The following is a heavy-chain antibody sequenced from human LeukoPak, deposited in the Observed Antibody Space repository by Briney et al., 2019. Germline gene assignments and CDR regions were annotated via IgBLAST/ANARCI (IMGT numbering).Heavy chain of an antibody. Sequence: SQTLSLTCTVSGGSISSGSYYWSWIRQPAGKGLEWIGRIYTSGSTNYNPSLKSRVTMSVDTSKNQFSLKLSSVTAADTAVYYCARDTYGDYGPSTFDYWGQGTLVTVSS. V-gene: IGHV4-61*02. CDR3: ARDTYGDYGPSTFDY. D-gene: IGHD4-17*01. CDR1: GGSISSGSYY. CDR2: IYTSGST. J-gene: IGHJ4*02.